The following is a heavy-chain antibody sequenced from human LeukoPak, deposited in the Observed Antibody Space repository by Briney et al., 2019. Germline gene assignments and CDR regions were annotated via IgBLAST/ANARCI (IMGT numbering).Heavy chain of an antibody. Sequence: SETLSLTCTVSGGSITGYYWTWIRQPPGKGLECIGYIYNSGSTKYNPSLESRVTISVDTSKNQFSLKLSSVTAADTAMYYCARFFAGEYLQYWGRGTLVTVSS. CDR2: IYNSGST. J-gene: IGHJ1*01. CDR3: ARFFAGEYLQY. V-gene: IGHV4-59*01. CDR1: GGSITGYY. D-gene: IGHD3-3*01.